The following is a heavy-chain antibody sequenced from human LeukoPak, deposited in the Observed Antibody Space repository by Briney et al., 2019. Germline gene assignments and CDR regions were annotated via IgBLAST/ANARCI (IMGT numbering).Heavy chain of an antibody. D-gene: IGHD1-26*01. J-gene: IGHJ4*02. CDR2: ISWNSGSI. CDR3: AKDIGGSYSSFLDY. Sequence: GGSLRLSCAASGFTFDDYAMHWVRQAPGKGLEWVSGISWNSGSIGYTVSVKGRFTISRDNAKNLLYLQMNSLRAEDMALYYCAKDIGGSYSSFLDYWGQGTLVTVSS. CDR1: GFTFDDYA. V-gene: IGHV3-9*03.